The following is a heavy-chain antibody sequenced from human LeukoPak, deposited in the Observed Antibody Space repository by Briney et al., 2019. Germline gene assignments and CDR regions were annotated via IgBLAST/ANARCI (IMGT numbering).Heavy chain of an antibody. CDR3: ARDNRYCSSTSCPYYFDY. CDR2: IYYSGST. Sequence: SETLSLTCTVSGGSISSYYWSWIRQHPGKGLEWIGYIYYSGSTYYNPSLKSRVTISVDTSKNQFSLKLSSVTAADTAVYYCARDNRYCSSTSCPYYFDYWGQGTLVTVSS. CDR1: GGSISSYY. J-gene: IGHJ4*02. V-gene: IGHV4-59*06. D-gene: IGHD2-2*01.